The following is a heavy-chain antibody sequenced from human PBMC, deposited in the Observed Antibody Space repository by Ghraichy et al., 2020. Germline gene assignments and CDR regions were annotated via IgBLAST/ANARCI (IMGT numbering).Heavy chain of an antibody. J-gene: IGHJ6*02. CDR1: GFTFSSYS. Sequence: GGSLRLSCAASGFTFSSYSMNWVRQAPGKGLEWVSYISSSSSTIYYADSVKGRFTISRDNAKNSLYLEMNSLGAEDTAVYYCRRDYYLSGMDVWGQGTTVTVSS. CDR3: RRDYYLSGMDV. V-gene: IGHV3-48*04. CDR2: ISSSSSTI. D-gene: IGHD3-10*01.